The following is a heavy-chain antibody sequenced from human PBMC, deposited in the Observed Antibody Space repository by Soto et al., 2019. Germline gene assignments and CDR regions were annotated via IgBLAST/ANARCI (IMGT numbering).Heavy chain of an antibody. Sequence: EVQLVESGGGLVQPEGSLRLSCVASGFTFSDYYMDWVRQTPGKGREWVGRIRNKVMTYTTEYAESVKGRFTVSRDDSRTSLYLKLNSLKTEDTAMYYSTRVGRLTTPYYTDYWGQGTLVTVSS. V-gene: IGHV3-72*01. D-gene: IGHD2-21*01. J-gene: IGHJ4*02. CDR2: IRNKVMTYTT. CDR1: GFTFSDYY. CDR3: TRVGRLTTPYYTDY.